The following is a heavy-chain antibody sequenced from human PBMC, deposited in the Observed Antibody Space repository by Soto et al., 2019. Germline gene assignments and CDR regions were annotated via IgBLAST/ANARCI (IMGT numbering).Heavy chain of an antibody. Sequence: QVQLQESGPGLVEPSGTLSLTCAVSGGSVSSTNWWSWFRQPPGKGLEWIGEIYHSGSTYYNPSLKSRVTISVDKSKNQFSLRLSSVTAAGAAVYFCARDRAVSARGSFDYWGQGTLVTVSS. CDR1: GGSVSSTNW. CDR3: ARDRAVSARGSFDY. V-gene: IGHV4-4*02. CDR2: IYHSGST. D-gene: IGHD6-19*01. J-gene: IGHJ4*02.